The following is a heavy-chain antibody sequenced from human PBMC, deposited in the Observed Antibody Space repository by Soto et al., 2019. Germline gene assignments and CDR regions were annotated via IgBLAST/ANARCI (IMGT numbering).Heavy chain of an antibody. D-gene: IGHD2-15*01. CDR2: IYYSGST. Sequence: SETLSLTCTVSGGSISSGGYYWSWIRQHPGKGLEWIGYIYYSGSTYYNPSLKSRVTISVDTSKNQFSLKLSSVTAADTAVYYCASSTKGQLLRNFEVYYYYYMDVWGKGTTVTVSS. CDR1: GGSISSGGYY. CDR3: ASSTKGQLLRNFEVYYYYYMDV. J-gene: IGHJ6*03. V-gene: IGHV4-31*03.